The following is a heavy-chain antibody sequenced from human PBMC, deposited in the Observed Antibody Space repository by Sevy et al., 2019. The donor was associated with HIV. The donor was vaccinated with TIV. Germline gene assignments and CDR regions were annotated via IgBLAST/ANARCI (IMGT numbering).Heavy chain of an antibody. CDR1: GGSISAYY. V-gene: IGHV4-59*01. J-gene: IGHJ5*02. D-gene: IGHD5-12*01. Sequence: SETLSLTCTVSGGSISAYYWSWIRQPPGKPLEYIGYIYYTGSTNYNPSLKSRVTISVDTSKNQSSVKLNSVTAAETAGYFCARAPPVRSGDDSLNWFDPWGQGTLVTVSS. CDR2: IYYTGST. CDR3: ARAPPVRSGDDSLNWFDP.